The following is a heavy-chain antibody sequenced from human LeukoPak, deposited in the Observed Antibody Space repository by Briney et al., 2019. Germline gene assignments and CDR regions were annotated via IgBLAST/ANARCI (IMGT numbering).Heavy chain of an antibody. CDR3: ARDCTGGSCHGYYYYYMDM. Sequence: GGSLRLSCAGYGFSFSSFWMSWVRQAPGKGLEWVAKIKHDGSDKYYVDSVKGRFTISRDNTKNSLSLQMDSLRAEDTAVYYCARDCTGGSCHGYYYYYMDMWGKGTTVTVSS. J-gene: IGHJ6*03. D-gene: IGHD2-15*01. CDR1: GFSFSSFW. CDR2: IKHDGSDK. V-gene: IGHV3-7*01.